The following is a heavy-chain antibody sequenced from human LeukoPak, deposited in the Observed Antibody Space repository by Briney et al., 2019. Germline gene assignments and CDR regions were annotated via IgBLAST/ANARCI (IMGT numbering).Heavy chain of an antibody. Sequence: ASVKVSCKASGYTFTSYGIRWVRQAPGQGLEWMGWISAYNGNTNYAQKLQGRVTMTTDTSTSTAYMELRSLRSDDTAVYYCAREIGVYCSSTSCYPDDAFDIWGQGTMVTVSS. CDR3: AREIGVYCSSTSCYPDDAFDI. V-gene: IGHV1-18*01. D-gene: IGHD2-2*01. CDR2: ISAYNGNT. J-gene: IGHJ3*02. CDR1: GYTFTSYG.